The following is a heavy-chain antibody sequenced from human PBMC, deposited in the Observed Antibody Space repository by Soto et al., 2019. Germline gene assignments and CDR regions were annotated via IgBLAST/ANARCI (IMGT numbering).Heavy chain of an antibody. CDR2: ISSSSSYI. V-gene: IGHV3-21*01. Sequence: PGGSLRLSCAASGVTFSSYSMNWVRQAPGKGLEWVSSISSSSSYIYYADSVKGRFTISRDNAKNSLYLQMNSLRAEDTAVYYCARDVEQWLVQVEDYYYYGMDVWGQGTTVTVSS. J-gene: IGHJ6*02. CDR1: GVTFSSYS. D-gene: IGHD6-19*01. CDR3: ARDVEQWLVQVEDYYYYGMDV.